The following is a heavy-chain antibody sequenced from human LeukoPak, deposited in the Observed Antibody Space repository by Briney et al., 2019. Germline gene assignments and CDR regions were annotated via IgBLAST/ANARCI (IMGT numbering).Heavy chain of an antibody. CDR2: IYHSGST. V-gene: IGHV4-38-2*02. Sequence: SETLSLTCTVSGYSISSGYYWGWIRQPPGKGLEWIGSIYHSGSTYYNPSLKSRVTISVDTSKNQFSLKLSSVTAADTAVYYCARGGYYFDYWGQGTLVTVSS. CDR3: ARGGYYFDY. J-gene: IGHJ4*02. CDR1: GYSISSGYY.